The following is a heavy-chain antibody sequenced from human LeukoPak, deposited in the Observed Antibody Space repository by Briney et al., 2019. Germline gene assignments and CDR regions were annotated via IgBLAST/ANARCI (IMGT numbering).Heavy chain of an antibody. V-gene: IGHV3-15*01. J-gene: IGHJ5*02. Sequence: GGSLRLSCAASGFTFSNAWMSWVRQAPGKGLEWVGRIKSKTGGGTTDYAAPVKGRFTISRDDSKNTLYLQMNSLKTEDTAVYYCTTSAGPYPWGQGTLVTVSS. CDR3: TTSAGPYP. CDR1: GFTFSNAW. CDR2: IKSKTGGGTT.